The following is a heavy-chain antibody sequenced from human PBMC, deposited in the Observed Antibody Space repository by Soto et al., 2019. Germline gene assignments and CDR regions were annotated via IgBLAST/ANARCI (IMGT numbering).Heavy chain of an antibody. CDR2: ISTYNGDT. CDR1: GYTFTTSG. V-gene: IGHV1-18*01. D-gene: IGHD1-26*01. CDR3: ARQGSWPYYYYGLDV. J-gene: IGHJ6*02. Sequence: SGPEVRKPGASVKVSCEASGYTFTTSGISWVRQVPGQGLEWMGWISTYNGDTNSAQNFQGRVLMTADTSTGTAYMELMSLKSDDTAVYYCARQGSWPYYYYGLDVWGQGTTVTVSS.